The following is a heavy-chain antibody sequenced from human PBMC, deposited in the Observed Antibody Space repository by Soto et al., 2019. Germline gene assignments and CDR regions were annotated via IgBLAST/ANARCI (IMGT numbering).Heavy chain of an antibody. V-gene: IGHV1-18*01. CDR1: GYTFTNYG. CDR2: ISAYNGNT. D-gene: IGHD2-15*01. Sequence: QVPLVQSGAEVKKPGASVKVSCKASGYTFTNYGISWVRQAPGQGLEWMGWISAYNGNTKYAQKLQGRVTMTTDTSTGTASMELRSMRSDDTAVYYCARDRRDPPLLNNWFHPWGQGTLVTVSS. CDR3: ARDRRDPPLLNNWFHP. J-gene: IGHJ5*02.